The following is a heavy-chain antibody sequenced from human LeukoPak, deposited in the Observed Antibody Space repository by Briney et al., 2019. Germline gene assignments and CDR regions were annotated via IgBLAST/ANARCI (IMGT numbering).Heavy chain of an antibody. CDR1: GGSISSSSHY. D-gene: IGHD4-11*01. J-gene: IGHJ4*02. CDR2: VYYNGDT. Sequence: SETLSVTCTVSGGSISSSSHYWGWIRQPPGKGLEWIGSVYYNGDTYYNPSLKSRAITSVDTSRNQFSLRLSSVTAADMAIYYCARHKAYSDYVSDWGQGTLVTVSS. CDR3: ARHKAYSDYVSD. V-gene: IGHV4-39*01.